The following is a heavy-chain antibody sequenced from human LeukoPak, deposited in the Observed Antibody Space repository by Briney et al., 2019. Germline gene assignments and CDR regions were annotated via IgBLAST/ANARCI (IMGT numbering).Heavy chain of an antibody. D-gene: IGHD6-19*01. CDR2: INAGGTTT. CDR1: GFSFSVYE. J-gene: IGHJ4*02. CDR3: ASAGSGLY. Sequence: PGGSLRLSCAASGFSFSVYEMDWVRQAPGKGLEWVSYINAGGTTTYYADSVKGRFTISRDNAKNSLYLQMNSLRDEDTAVYYCASAGSGLYWGQGTLVTVSS. V-gene: IGHV3-48*03.